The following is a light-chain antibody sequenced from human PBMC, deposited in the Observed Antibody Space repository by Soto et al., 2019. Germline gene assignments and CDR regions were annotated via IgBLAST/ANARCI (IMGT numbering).Light chain of an antibody. CDR3: NSFTSSNTLPYV. J-gene: IGLJ1*01. V-gene: IGLV2-14*01. CDR2: EVS. CDR1: NSDIGSYNY. Sequence: QSALTQPASVSESSGQSITISCSGTNSDIGSYNYVSWYLQHPGKAPKLIVFEVSNRPSGISDRFSGSKSGNTAYLTIPGLQTEDEAVYYCNSFTSSNTLPYVFGTGTKVTVL.